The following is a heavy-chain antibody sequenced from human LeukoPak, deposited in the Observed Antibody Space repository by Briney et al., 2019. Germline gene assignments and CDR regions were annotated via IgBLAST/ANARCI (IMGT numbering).Heavy chain of an antibody. CDR1: GGSISSGDYY. Sequence: SQTLSLTCTVSGGSISSGDYYWSWIRQPPGRGLEWIGYIYYSGSTYYNPSLKSRVTISVDTSKNQFSLKLSSVTAADTAVYYCARGDTMIVVVNGARYFDYWGQGTLVTVSS. CDR3: ARGDTMIVVVNGARYFDY. CDR2: IYYSGST. V-gene: IGHV4-30-4*01. J-gene: IGHJ4*02. D-gene: IGHD3-22*01.